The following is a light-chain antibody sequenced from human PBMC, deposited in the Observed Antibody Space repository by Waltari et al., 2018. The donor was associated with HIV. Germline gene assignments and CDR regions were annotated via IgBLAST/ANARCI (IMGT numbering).Light chain of an antibody. J-gene: IGLJ2*01. V-gene: IGLV2-14*03. CDR1: SPDLGSSNH. CDR3: SSYTRQISVA. CDR2: AVR. Sequence: QSALTQPPSVSGSPAQSITITCTGPSPDLGSSNHVSWYQQYIDEPPKLLIFAVRNRPSGVSGRFSASKSGNTASLTITGLQSDDEAIYYCSSYTRQISVAFGGGTRVTV.